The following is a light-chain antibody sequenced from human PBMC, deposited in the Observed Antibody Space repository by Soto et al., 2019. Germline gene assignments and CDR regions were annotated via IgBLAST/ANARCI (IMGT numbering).Light chain of an antibody. CDR2: AAS. V-gene: IGKV1-39*01. CDR3: KQSYSTRK. Sequence: DIQMTHSPSSLSASVLYRVTITFRSSQSISSYLNWYQQKPGKAPKLLIYAASSLQSGVPSRFSGSGSGTDFTLTISSLQPEDFATYYCKQSYSTRKFGQGTKVDIK. CDR1: QSISSY. J-gene: IGKJ1*01.